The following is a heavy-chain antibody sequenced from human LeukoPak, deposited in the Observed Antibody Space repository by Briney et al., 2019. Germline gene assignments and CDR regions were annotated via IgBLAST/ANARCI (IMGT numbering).Heavy chain of an antibody. CDR2: INHSGST. CDR1: GGSCSGYY. D-gene: IGHD1-1*01. J-gene: IGHJ6*03. CDR3: ARRPVHSSGYYYYYMDV. V-gene: IGHV4-34*01. Sequence: PSETLSLTCAVYGGSCSGYYWSWIRQPPGKGLEWIGEINHSGSTNYNPSLKSRVTISVDTSKNQFSLKLSSVTAADTAVYYCARRPVHSSGYYYYYMDVWGKGTTVTISS.